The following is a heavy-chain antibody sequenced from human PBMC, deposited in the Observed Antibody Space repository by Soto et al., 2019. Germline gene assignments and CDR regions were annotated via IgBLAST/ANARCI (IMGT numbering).Heavy chain of an antibody. V-gene: IGHV3-30*18. D-gene: IGHD5-18*01. CDR1: GFTFSSYG. CDR2: ISYDGSNK. CDR3: AKEQDSYGYSYFDY. J-gene: IGHJ4*02. Sequence: QVQLVESGGGVVQPGRSLRLSCAASGFTFSSYGMHGVRQAPGKGLEWVAVISYDGSNKYYADSVKGRFTISRDNSKNTLYLQMNSLRAEDTAVYYCAKEQDSYGYSYFDYWGQGTLVTVSS.